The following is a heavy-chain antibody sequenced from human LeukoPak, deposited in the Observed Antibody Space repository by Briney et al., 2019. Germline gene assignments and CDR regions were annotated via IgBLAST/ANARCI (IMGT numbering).Heavy chain of an antibody. CDR1: GGYISSSPFY. V-gene: IGHV4-39*07. CDR3: VRDSDASSGDWFDP. J-gene: IGHJ5*01. Sequence: SETLSLTCTVSGGYISSSPFYWGWIRQPPGKGLEWLGSIYYSGSTYYNPSLKSRVTISLDTSKNQFSLKLSSVTAADTAVYYCVRDSDASSGDWFDPWGQGTLVTVSS. D-gene: IGHD6-6*01. CDR2: IYYSGST.